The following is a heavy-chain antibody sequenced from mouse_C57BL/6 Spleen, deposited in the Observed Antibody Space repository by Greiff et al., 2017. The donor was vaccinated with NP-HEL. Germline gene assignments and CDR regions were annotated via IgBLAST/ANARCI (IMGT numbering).Heavy chain of an antibody. CDR1: GYAFSSYW. D-gene: IGHD2-1*01. V-gene: IGHV1-80*01. Sequence: VQLQQSGAELVKPGASVKISCKASGYAFSSYWMNWVKQRPGKGLEWIGQVYPGDGDTNYNGKFKGKATLTADKSSSTAYMQLSSLTSEDSAVYFCARYYGNSHWYFDVWGTGTTVTVSS. CDR3: ARYYGNSHWYFDV. J-gene: IGHJ1*03. CDR2: VYPGDGDT.